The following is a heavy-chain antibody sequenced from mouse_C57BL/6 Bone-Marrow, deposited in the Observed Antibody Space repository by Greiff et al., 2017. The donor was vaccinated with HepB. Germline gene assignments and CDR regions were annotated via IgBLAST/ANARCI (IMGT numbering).Heavy chain of an antibody. CDR1: GYTFTSYT. V-gene: IGHV1-4*01. J-gene: IGHJ3*01. Sequence: QVQLQQSGAELARPGASVKMSCKASGYTFTSYTMHWVKPRPGQGLEWIGYINPSSGYTKYNQKFKDKATLTADKSSSTAYMQLSSLTSEDSAVYYCAREEDYDERFAYWGQGTLVTVSA. CDR2: INPSSGYT. CDR3: AREEDYDERFAY. D-gene: IGHD2-4*01.